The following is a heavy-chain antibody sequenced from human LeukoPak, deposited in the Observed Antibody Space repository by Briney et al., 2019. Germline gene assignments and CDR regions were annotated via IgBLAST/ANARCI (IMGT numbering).Heavy chain of an antibody. CDR1: GFTFSNSD. V-gene: IGHV3-35*02. Sequence: PGGSLRLSCAASGFTFSNSDMNWVHQAPGKGLEWVSGVSWNGSRTHYADSVKGQFIISRDNSRNTLYLQMNSLRAEDTAVYYCAREETYYYDSSGLHDAFDIWGQGTMVTVSS. D-gene: IGHD3-22*01. CDR2: VSWNGSRT. J-gene: IGHJ3*02. CDR3: AREETYYYDSSGLHDAFDI.